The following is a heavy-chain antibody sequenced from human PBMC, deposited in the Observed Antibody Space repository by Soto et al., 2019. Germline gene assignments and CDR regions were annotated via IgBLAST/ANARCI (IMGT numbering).Heavy chain of an antibody. J-gene: IGHJ4*02. CDR2: ISYDGSNK. Sequence: GGSLRLACVASGFTFSSYGMHWVRQAPGKGLEWVAVISYDGSNKYYADSVKGRFTISRDNSKNTLYLQMYSLRAEDTAVYYCAKDRSSWSYFDYWGQGTLVTVSS. V-gene: IGHV3-30*18. CDR3: AKDRSSWSYFDY. CDR1: GFTFSSYG. D-gene: IGHD6-13*01.